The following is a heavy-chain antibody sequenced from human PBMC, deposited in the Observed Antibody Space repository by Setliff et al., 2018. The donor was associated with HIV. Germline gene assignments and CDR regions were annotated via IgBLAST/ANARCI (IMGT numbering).Heavy chain of an antibody. CDR3: ARVRFSFNNVRCFDL. CDR2: INQERTT. D-gene: IGHD1-20*01. CDR1: RGSFSHYY. V-gene: IGHV4-34*01. Sequence: LTCVVYRGSFSHYYWTCIRQSPGKGLEWIAEINQERTTFYNPSLKSRLIMSLDTSRNEVSLRLNSVTAADTATYFCARVRFSFNNVRCFDLWGPGTRVTVSS. J-gene: IGHJ2*01.